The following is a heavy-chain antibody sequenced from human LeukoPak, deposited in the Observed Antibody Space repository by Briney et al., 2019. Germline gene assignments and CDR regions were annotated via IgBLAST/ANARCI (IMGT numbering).Heavy chain of an antibody. V-gene: IGHV1-24*01. CDR3: AADSGSYGGWFDP. CDR1: GYTLTELS. CDR2: FDPEDGET. Sequence: GASVKVSCKVSGYTLTELSMHWVRQAPRKGLEWMGGFDPEDGETIYAQKFQGRVTMTEDTSTDTAYMELSSLRSEDTAVYYCAADSGSYGGWFDPWGQGTLVTVSS. J-gene: IGHJ5*02. D-gene: IGHD1-26*01.